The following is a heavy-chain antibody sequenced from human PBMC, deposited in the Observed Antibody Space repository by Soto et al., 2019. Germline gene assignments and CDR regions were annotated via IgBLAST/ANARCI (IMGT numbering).Heavy chain of an antibody. D-gene: IGHD1-1*01. Sequence: PSETLSLTCTVSGGSISSGDYYWTWIRHHPGNGLEWIGSISYSGSTYYNPSLTSRVAVSVDTSKNQFSLKMRSVTAADTAVYYCVRDGTKTLRDWFDPWGQGISVTVSS. CDR1: GGSISSGDYY. V-gene: IGHV4-31*03. CDR3: VRDGTKTLRDWFDP. J-gene: IGHJ5*02. CDR2: ISYSGST.